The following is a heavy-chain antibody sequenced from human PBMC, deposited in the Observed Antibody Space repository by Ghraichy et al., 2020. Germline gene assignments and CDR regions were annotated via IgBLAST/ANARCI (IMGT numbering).Heavy chain of an antibody. V-gene: IGHV3-11*06. Sequence: GGSLRLSCAASGFTFSDYYMSWIRQAPGKGLEWVSNIRSSSSYTNYADSVKGRFTISRDNAKNSLYLQMNSLRAEDTAVYYCAREARRSEQQSRLDYWGQGTLGTVSS. CDR2: IRSSSSYT. CDR1: GFTFSDYY. D-gene: IGHD6-13*01. J-gene: IGHJ4*02. CDR3: AREARRSEQQSRLDY.